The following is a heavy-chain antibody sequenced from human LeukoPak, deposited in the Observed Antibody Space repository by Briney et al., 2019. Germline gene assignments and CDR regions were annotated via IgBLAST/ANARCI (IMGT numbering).Heavy chain of an antibody. J-gene: IGHJ4*02. CDR3: ASDTSDWSPTGY. Sequence: SETLSLTCTVSGGSISSSSYNWGWIRQPPGKGLEWIGSIYYSGSTYYNPSLKSRVTISVDTSKKQFSLKLRSVTAADTAVYYCASDTSDWSPTGYWGQGTLVTVSS. CDR1: GGSISSSSYN. D-gene: IGHD2-2*01. V-gene: IGHV4-39*01. CDR2: IYYSGST.